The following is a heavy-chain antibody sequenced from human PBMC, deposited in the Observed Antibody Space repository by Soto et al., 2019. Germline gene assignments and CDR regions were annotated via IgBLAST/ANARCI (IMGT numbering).Heavy chain of an antibody. J-gene: IGHJ4*02. V-gene: IGHV4-39*01. CDR2: IYYSGST. CDR3: AISRAIVGANRPYYFDY. CDR1: GGSISSSSYY. Sequence: PSETLSLTCTVSGGSISSSSYYWGWIRQPPGKGLEWIGSIYYSGSTYYNPSLKSRVTISVDTSKNQFSLKLSSVTAADTAVYYCAISRAIVGANRPYYFDYWGQGTLVTVSS. D-gene: IGHD1-26*01.